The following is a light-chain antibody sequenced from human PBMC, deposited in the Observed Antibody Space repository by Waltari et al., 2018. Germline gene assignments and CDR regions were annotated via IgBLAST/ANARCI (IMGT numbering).Light chain of an antibody. J-gene: IGLJ3*02. CDR1: NIESKS. CDR3: QVWDDTTNSGV. Sequence: YVWTQPPSVSVAPGQTATLTCGGENIESKSVTWYQQKPGQATVLVIFYDSDRPSGIPERFSGSNSGNTATLTISWVEAGDEADYHCQVWDDTTNSGVFGGGTRLTVL. V-gene: IGLV3-21*04. CDR2: YDS.